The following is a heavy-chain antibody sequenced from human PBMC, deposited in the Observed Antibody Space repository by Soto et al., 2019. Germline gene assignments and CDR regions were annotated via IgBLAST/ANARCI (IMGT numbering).Heavy chain of an antibody. CDR2: IYYSGST. Sequence: QVQLQESGPGLVKPSQTLSLTCTVSGGSISSGDYYWSWIRQPPGKGLEWIGYIYYSGSTYYNPSLKSRFTISVDTSKNQFSLKLSSVTAADTAVYYCARAPPLKYTYGLRGAFDIWGQGTMVTVSS. CDR1: GGSISSGDYY. V-gene: IGHV4-30-4*01. J-gene: IGHJ3*02. CDR3: ARAPPLKYTYGLRGAFDI. D-gene: IGHD5-18*01.